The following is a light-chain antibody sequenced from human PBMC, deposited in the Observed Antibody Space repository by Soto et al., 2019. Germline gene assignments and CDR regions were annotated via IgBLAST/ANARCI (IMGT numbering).Light chain of an antibody. CDR3: QQYYTYPQT. CDR1: QGISSY. Sequence: AIRWTRSPSPFSALTGDRSPITCRRSQGISSYLAWYQQKPGKAPKLLVYAASTLQYGVPSRFSGSGSGTDFTLTISCLQSEDFATYFCQQYYTYPQTFGQGTKVDIK. J-gene: IGKJ2*01. CDR2: AAS. V-gene: IGKV1-8*01.